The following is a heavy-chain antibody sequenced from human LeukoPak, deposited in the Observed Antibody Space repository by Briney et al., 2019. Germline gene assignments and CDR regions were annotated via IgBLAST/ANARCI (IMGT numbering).Heavy chain of an antibody. CDR1: GYTFTSYG. J-gene: IGHJ1*01. CDR2: ISAYNGNT. Sequence: ASVKVSCKASGYTFTSYGISWVRQAPGQGLEWMGWISAYNGNTNYAQKLQGRVTMTTDTSTSTAYMELRSLRSEDTAVYYCARDEKFRYYFQHWGQGTLVTVSS. CDR3: ARDEKFRYYFQH. V-gene: IGHV1-18*01. D-gene: IGHD1-1*01.